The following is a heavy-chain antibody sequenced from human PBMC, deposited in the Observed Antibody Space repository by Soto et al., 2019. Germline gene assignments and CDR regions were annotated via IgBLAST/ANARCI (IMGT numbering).Heavy chain of an antibody. CDR3: ARGVVVSDYYYYGMGV. J-gene: IGHJ6*02. CDR1: GFTFSSYS. CDR2: ISSSSSYI. V-gene: IGHV3-21*01. Sequence: EVQLVESGGGLVKPGGSLRLSCAASGFTFSSYSMNWVRQAPGKGLEWVSSISSSSSYIYYADSVKGRFTISRDNAKNSRYLQMNGLRAEDTAVYYCARGVVVSDYYYYGMGVWGQGTTVTVSS. D-gene: IGHD2-15*01.